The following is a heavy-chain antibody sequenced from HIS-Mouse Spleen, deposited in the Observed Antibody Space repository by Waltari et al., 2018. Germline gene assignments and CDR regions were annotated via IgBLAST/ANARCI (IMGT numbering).Heavy chain of an antibody. CDR2: ISSSSSTI. CDR1: GFTFSSYS. J-gene: IGHJ3*02. V-gene: IGHV3-48*01. D-gene: IGHD3-10*01. Sequence: EVQLVESGGGLVQPGGSLRLSCAASGFTFSSYSMNWVRQAPGKGLEWVSYISSSSSTIYYADSVKGRFTISRDNAKNSLYLQMNSLRAEDTAVYYCAYEASGETSPVDAFDIWGQGTMVTVSS. CDR3: AYEASGETSPVDAFDI.